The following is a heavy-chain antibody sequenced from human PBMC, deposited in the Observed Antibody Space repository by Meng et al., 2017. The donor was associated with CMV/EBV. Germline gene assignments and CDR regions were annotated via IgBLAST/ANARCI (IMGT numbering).Heavy chain of an antibody. CDR3: ARIPRIAAAGTGWFDP. CDR1: SISSICSY. Sequence: SISSICSYWGWLRPPTGKGLEWIGSIYYSGSTYYTTYLKSRVTMSVDTSKNQFSLKLSSVTAAETAVYYCARIPRIAAAGTGWFDPWGQGTLVTVSS. CDR2: IYYSGST. V-gene: IGHV4-39*01. D-gene: IGHD6-13*01. J-gene: IGHJ5*02.